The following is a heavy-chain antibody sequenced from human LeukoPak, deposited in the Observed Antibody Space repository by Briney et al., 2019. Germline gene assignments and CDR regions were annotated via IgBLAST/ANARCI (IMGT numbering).Heavy chain of an antibody. CDR1: GYTFTDYS. V-gene: IGHV1-46*01. CDR2: INPSGSGT. Sequence: ASVKVSCKSFGYTFTDYSIHWVRQAPGQGLEWMGIINPSGSGTIYAQRFQGRVTMTRDLPTRTVYMDLNSLRSEDTAVYYCARDGRLGPTGGAYFDYWGQGAPVTVSS. CDR3: ARDGRLGPTGGAYFDY. D-gene: IGHD1-26*01. J-gene: IGHJ4*02.